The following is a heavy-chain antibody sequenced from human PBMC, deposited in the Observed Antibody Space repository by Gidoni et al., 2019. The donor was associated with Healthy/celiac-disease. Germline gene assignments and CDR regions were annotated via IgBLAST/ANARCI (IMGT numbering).Heavy chain of an antibody. CDR3: ARDRSSGWYGAFDI. D-gene: IGHD6-19*01. CDR1: GFPVSSNY. J-gene: IGHJ3*02. Sequence: EVQPVETGGGLNQPGGSLRLSCAAPGFPVSSNYMSCVRQAPGKGLEWVSVIYSGGSTYSADSVKGRFTSSRDNSKNTLYLQINSLRAEDTDVYYCARDRSSGWYGAFDIWGQGTMVTVSS. V-gene: IGHV3-53*02. CDR2: IYSGGST.